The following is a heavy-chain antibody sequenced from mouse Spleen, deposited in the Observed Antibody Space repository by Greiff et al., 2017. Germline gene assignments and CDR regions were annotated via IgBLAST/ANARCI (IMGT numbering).Heavy chain of an antibody. CDR3: ASPYYYGSSHWYFDV. J-gene: IGHJ1*01. Sequence: EVQLQQSGPELVKPGASVKISCKASGYTFTDYNMHWVKQSHGKSLEWIGYINPNNGGTSYNQKFKGKATLTVNKSSSTAYMELRSLTSEDSAVYYCASPYYYGSSHWYFDVWGAGTTVTVSS. CDR1: GYTFTDYN. D-gene: IGHD1-1*01. V-gene: IGHV1-22*01. CDR2: INPNNGGT.